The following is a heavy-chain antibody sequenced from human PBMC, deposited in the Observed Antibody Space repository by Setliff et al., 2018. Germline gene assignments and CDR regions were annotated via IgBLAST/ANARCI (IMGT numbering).Heavy chain of an antibody. D-gene: IGHD3-16*01. CDR3: ARGGVLGTGDFDY. CDR1: GASISTHY. Sequence: PSETLSLTCTVSGASISTHYWSWIRQPPGKGLEWIGHTYYIGATNYNPSLKGRVTISVDTSKNQVSLKMNFVTAADTAVYYCARGGVLGTGDFDYWGRGTLVTVSS. V-gene: IGHV4-59*11. J-gene: IGHJ4*02. CDR2: TYYIGAT.